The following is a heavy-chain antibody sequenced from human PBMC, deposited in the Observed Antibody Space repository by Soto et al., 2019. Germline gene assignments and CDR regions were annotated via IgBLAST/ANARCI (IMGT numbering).Heavy chain of an antibody. D-gene: IGHD3-9*01. CDR1: GYTFSIFA. CDR2: ISASSGNT. J-gene: IGHJ4*02. CDR3: ARDSNFDMGDLVFEY. V-gene: IGHV1-3*01. Sequence: GASVKVSCKASGYTFSIFAIHWVRQAPGQSLEWMGWISASSGNTKYSQKFQDRVTFTRDTSASTSYMELSSLRSEDTAVYFCARDSNFDMGDLVFEYWGQGTLVTVSS.